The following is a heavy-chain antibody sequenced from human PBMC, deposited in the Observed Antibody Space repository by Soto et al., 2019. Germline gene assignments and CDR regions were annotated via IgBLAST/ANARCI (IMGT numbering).Heavy chain of an antibody. Sequence: QLQLQESGPGLVKPSETLSLTCTVSGGAISSTSYFWVWIRQPPGKGLEYIGTIHYSGTTSYNPSLKSRVTIPVDASRNQFSLNLNSVTAGDTAGYYCARHEGGRMWSSDAFDIWGRGTMVTVSS. J-gene: IGHJ3*02. CDR2: IHYSGTT. D-gene: IGHD2-21*01. CDR3: ARHEGGRMWSSDAFDI. V-gene: IGHV4-39*01. CDR1: GGAISSTSYF.